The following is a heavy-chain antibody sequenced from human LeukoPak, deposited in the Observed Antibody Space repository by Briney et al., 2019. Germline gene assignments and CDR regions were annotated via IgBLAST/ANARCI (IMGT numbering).Heavy chain of an antibody. Sequence: GGSLRLSCAASGFTFSSYAMSWVRQAPGKGLEWVSAISGSGAGTYYADSVKGRFTISRDNSKSTLYLQMNSLRAEDTAVYYCAKGRYYFDYWGQGTLVTVSS. CDR2: ISGSGAGT. V-gene: IGHV3-23*01. CDR3: AKGRYYFDY. CDR1: GFTFSSYA. J-gene: IGHJ4*02.